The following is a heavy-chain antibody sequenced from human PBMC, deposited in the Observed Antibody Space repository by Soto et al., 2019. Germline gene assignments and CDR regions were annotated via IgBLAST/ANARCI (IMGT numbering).Heavy chain of an antibody. J-gene: IGHJ4*02. CDR3: ARAVASAGGEYDY. V-gene: IGHV1-18*01. Sequence: QVQLVQSAAEVKNPGASVKVSCKTSGYTFTKYGIGWVRQAPGQGLEWMGWISGYNGNTNYAQNLQGRVTVTADTATSTGYVELRGLRPDDTAVYYCARAVASAGGEYDYCGQGTLVTVSS. D-gene: IGHD6-13*01. CDR1: GYTFTKYG. CDR2: ISGYNGNT.